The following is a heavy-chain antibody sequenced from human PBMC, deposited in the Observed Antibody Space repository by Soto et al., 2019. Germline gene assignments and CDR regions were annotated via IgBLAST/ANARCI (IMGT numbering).Heavy chain of an antibody. CDR1: GFTFSSYA. J-gene: IGHJ4*01. V-gene: IGHV3-30-3*01. Sequence: GGSLRLSCAASGFTFSSYAMHWVRQAPGKGLEWVAVISYDGSNKYYADSVKGRFTISRDNSKNTLYLQMNSLRAEDTAVYYCARDRSGGYDYDTQTYYFDYWGQGTLVPVSS. CDR2: ISYDGSNK. D-gene: IGHD2-15*01. CDR3: ARDRSGGYDYDTQTYYFDY.